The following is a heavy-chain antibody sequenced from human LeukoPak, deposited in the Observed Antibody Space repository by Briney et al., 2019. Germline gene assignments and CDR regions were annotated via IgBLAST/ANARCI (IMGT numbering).Heavy chain of an antibody. CDR2: IVVGSANT. CDR3: AAGSGAHGAFEI. CDR1: GFTSTSSA. Sequence: SVTVSCKASGFTSTSSALQWVRQARGQRLEWIGWIVVGSANTNYAQKFQERVTISRDMSTSTAYMELSSLRSEDTAVYYCAAGSGAHGAFEIWGQGTMVIVSS. V-gene: IGHV1-58*01. J-gene: IGHJ3*02.